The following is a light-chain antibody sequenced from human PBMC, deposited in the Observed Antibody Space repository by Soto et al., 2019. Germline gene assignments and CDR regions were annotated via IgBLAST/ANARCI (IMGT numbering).Light chain of an antibody. J-gene: IGKJ5*01. CDR2: GAF. V-gene: IGKV3-11*01. CDR1: PSVANF. CDR3: QQRNVWPPVT. Sequence: EIVLIQSPATLSLSPGDRATLSCRASPSVANFVAWYQQKPGQAPRLLIYGAFNRATGIPARFSGSGSGTDFTLTISSREPEDAAVYYCQQRNVWPPVTFGQGTRLEIK.